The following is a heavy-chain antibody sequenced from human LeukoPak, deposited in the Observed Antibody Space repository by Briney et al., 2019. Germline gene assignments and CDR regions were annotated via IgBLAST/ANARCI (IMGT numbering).Heavy chain of an antibody. CDR2: IYTSGSA. CDR1: GGSISNNY. J-gene: IGHJ4*02. CDR3: ARSPSYQYFDY. Sequence: SETLSLTCTVSGGSISNNYWSWIRQPAGKRLEWIGRIYTSGSANYNPSLKSRVTISVDTSKNQFSLKLSSVTAADTAVYYCARSPSYQYFDYWGQGTLVTVSS. D-gene: IGHD3-16*02. V-gene: IGHV4-4*07.